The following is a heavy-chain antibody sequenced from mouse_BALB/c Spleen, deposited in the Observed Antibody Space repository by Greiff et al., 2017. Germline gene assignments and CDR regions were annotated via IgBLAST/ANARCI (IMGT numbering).Heavy chain of an antibody. CDR2: IWAGGST. Sequence: VQLQQSGPGLVAPSQSLSITCTVSGFSLTSYGVHWVRQPPGKGLEWLGVIWAGGSTNYNSALMSRLSISKDNSKSQVFLKMNSLQTDDTAMYYCARDSPAYYGNPYYAMDYWGEGTSVTVSS. J-gene: IGHJ4*01. CDR1: GFSLTSYG. V-gene: IGHV2-9*02. D-gene: IGHD2-10*01. CDR3: ARDSPAYYGNPYYAMDY.